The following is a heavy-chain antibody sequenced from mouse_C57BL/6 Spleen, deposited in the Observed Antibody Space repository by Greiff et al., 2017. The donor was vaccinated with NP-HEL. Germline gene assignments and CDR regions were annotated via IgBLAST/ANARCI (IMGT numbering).Heavy chain of an antibody. V-gene: IGHV1-69*01. Sequence: QVQLQQPGAELVMPGASVKLSCKASGYTFTSYWMHWVKQRPGQGLEWIGEIDPSDSYTNYNQKFKGKSTLTVDKSSSTAYMQLSSLTSEDSAVYYCASGYYGAFDYWGQGTTLTVSS. CDR3: ASGYYGAFDY. CDR1: GYTFTSYW. J-gene: IGHJ2*01. D-gene: IGHD1-1*01. CDR2: IDPSDSYT.